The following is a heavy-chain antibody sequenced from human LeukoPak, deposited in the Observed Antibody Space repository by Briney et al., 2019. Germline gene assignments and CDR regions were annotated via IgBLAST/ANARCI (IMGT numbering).Heavy chain of an antibody. CDR3: AAGGASAP. V-gene: IGHV5-51*01. J-gene: IGHJ5*02. CDR2: IYPSDSDT. CDR1: GYRFSSYW. D-gene: IGHD3-16*01. Sequence: PGESLKISCKGSGYRFSSYWIGWVRQMPGKGLEWMGIIYPSDSDTRYSPSFQGQVVMSVDESISTAYLQWSSLKASDTAMYYCAAGGASAPWGQGTLVTVSS.